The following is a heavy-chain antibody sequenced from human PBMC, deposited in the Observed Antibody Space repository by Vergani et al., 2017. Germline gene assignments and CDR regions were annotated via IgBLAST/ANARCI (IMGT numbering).Heavy chain of an antibody. J-gene: IGHJ4*02. CDR1: GGSITSSSYY. D-gene: IGHD5-24*01. CDR3: ASSERWLPYFDY. V-gene: IGHV4-61*05. Sequence: QLHLQESGPGLVKPSETLSLTCTVSGGSITSSSYYWGWIRQPPGKGLEWIGNIYHSGSTNYNPSLKSRVTISVDTSKNQFSLKLSSVTAADTAVYYCASSERWLPYFDYWGQGTLVTVSS. CDR2: IYHSGST.